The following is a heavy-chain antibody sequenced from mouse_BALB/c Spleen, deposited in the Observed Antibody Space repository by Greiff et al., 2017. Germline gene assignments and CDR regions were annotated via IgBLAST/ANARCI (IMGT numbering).Heavy chain of an antibody. CDR3: ARRGPRDYAMDY. J-gene: IGHJ4*01. CDR2: ISSGSSTI. CDR1: GFTFSSFG. V-gene: IGHV5-17*02. Sequence: EVHLVESGGGLVQPGGSRKLSCAASGFTFSSFGMHWVRQAPEKGLEWVAYISSGSSTIYYADTVKGRFTISRDNPKNTLFLQMTSLRSEDTAMYYCARRGPRDYAMDYWGQGTSVTVSS.